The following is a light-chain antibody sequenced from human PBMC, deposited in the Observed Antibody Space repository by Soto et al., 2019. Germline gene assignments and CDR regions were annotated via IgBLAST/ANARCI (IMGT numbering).Light chain of an antibody. V-gene: IGKV1-12*01. CDR1: QSISSW. J-gene: IGKJ4*01. CDR2: EAS. CDR3: QQANSFPLT. Sequence: DIQMTQSPSTLSASIGDRVTITCRASQSISSWLAWYQQKPGKVPKLLIYEASNLQSGVPSRFSGSGSGTDFTLTISSLQPEDFATYYCQQANSFPLTFGGGTKVDIK.